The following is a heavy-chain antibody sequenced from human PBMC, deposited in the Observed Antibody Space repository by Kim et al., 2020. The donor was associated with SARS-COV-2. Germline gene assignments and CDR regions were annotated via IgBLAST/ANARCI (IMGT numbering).Heavy chain of an antibody. J-gene: IGHJ6*02. CDR3: AGSGMDV. V-gene: IGHV1-46*01. Sequence: PSGVSTSHAQNFQGRVTMTRDTSTSTVYMVLSSLRSEETAVYYCAGSGMDVWGQGTTVTVSS. CDR2: PSGVST. D-gene: IGHD3-3*01.